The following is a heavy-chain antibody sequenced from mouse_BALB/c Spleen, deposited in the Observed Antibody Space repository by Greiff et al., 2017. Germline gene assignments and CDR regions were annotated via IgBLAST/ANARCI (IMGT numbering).Heavy chain of an antibody. V-gene: IGHV5-12-1*01. CDR3: AGDRYDGGFAY. Sequence: EVMLVESGGGLVKPGGSLKLSCAASGFAFSSYDMSWVRQTPEKRLEWVAYISSGGGSTYYPDTVKGRFTISRDNAKNTLYLQMSSLKSEDTAMYYCAGDRYDGGFAYWGQGTLVAVAA. CDR2: ISSGGGST. J-gene: IGHJ3*01. CDR1: GFAFSSYD. D-gene: IGHD2-14*01.